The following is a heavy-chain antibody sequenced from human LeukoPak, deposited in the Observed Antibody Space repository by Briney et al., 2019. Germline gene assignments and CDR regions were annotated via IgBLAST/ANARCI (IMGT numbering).Heavy chain of an antibody. CDR1: GFTFDDYG. CDR2: ISGSGGST. Sequence: GGSLRLSCEASGFTFDDYGMSWVRQPPGKGLEWVSAISGSGGSTYYADSVKGRFTISRDNSKNTLYLQMNSLRAEDTAVYYCAKVSSCSGGSCYSDYYYYYYMDVWGKGTTVTVSS. J-gene: IGHJ6*03. D-gene: IGHD2-15*01. V-gene: IGHV3-23*01. CDR3: AKVSSCSGGSCYSDYYYYYYMDV.